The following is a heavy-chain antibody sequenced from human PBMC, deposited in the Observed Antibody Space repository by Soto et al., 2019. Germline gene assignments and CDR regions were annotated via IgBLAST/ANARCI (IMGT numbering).Heavy chain of an antibody. Sequence: QVQLQQWGAGLLKPSETLSLTCAVYGGSFSGYYWSWIRQPPGKGLEWIGEINHSGSTNYNPSLKSRVTISVDTSKNQFSLKLSSVTAADTAVYYCASRLVVVTAAPFDYWGQGTLVTVSS. CDR2: INHSGST. CDR3: ASRLVVVTAAPFDY. V-gene: IGHV4-34*01. J-gene: IGHJ4*02. CDR1: GGSFSGYY. D-gene: IGHD2-21*02.